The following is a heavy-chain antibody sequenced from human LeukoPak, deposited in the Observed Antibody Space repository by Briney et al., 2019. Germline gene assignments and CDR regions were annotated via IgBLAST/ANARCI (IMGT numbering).Heavy chain of an antibody. CDR3: AKDLNWGGR. CDR2: TYFGGTT. J-gene: IGHJ4*02. V-gene: IGHV3-53*01. CDR1: GFAINTNY. Sequence: PGGSLRLSCVASGFAINTNYMNWVRQAPGKELEWVSITYFGGTTYYADSVKGRFTISRDNSKNTLYLQMNSLRAEDTAVYYCAKDLNWGGRWGQGTLVTVSS. D-gene: IGHD7-27*01.